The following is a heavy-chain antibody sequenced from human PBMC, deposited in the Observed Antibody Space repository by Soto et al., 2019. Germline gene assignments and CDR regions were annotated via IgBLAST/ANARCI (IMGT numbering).Heavy chain of an antibody. CDR3: AMSPVDTYMIYGFGP. V-gene: IGHV4-61*01. J-gene: IGHJ5*01. D-gene: IGHD3-16*01. Sequence: SEPKCLRRTVSGDSVTSGNCCWSWIRQPPGKGLEWIGPIYYSGSTNYSPSLKSRVTISLDTPNNQFSLKVTSVTAADTAVYYCAMSPVDTYMIYGFGPWGQGTLGTGSS. CDR1: GDSVTSGNCC. CDR2: IYYSGST.